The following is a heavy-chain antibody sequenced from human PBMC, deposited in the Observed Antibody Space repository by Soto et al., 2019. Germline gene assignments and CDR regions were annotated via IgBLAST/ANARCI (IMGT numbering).Heavy chain of an antibody. CDR1: GFTFSTYG. V-gene: IGHV3-33*01. Sequence: QVQLVESGGGVVQPGRSLRLSCAASGFTFSTYGMHWVRQAPGKGLERVAVIRYDGSDKYYADSVKGRFTISRDNSKNTLYLQMNSLRAEDRAVYYCARASGPFDYWGQGTLVTVSS. CDR3: ARASGPFDY. D-gene: IGHD2-8*02. J-gene: IGHJ4*02. CDR2: IRYDGSDK.